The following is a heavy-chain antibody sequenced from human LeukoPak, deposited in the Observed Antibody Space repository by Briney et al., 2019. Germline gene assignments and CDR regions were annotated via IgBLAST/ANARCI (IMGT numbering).Heavy chain of an antibody. CDR1: GFTFSSYG. D-gene: IGHD1-1*01. Sequence: PGRSLRLSCAASGFTFSSYGMHWVRQAPGKGLEWVAVISYDGSNKYYADSVKGRFTISRDNSKNTLYLQMNSLRAEDMAVYYCAKDLEDNYGMDVWGQGTTVTVYS. CDR2: ISYDGSNK. J-gene: IGHJ6*02. CDR3: AKDLEDNYGMDV. V-gene: IGHV3-30*18.